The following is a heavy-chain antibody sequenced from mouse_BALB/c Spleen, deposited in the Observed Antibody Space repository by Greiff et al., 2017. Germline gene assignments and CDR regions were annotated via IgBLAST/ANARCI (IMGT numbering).Heavy chain of an antibody. CDR2: IWAGGST. D-gene: IGHD2-2*01. V-gene: IGHV2-9*02. CDR1: GFSLTSYG. Sequence: VKLVESGPGLVAPSQSLSITCTVSGFSLTSYGVHWVRQPPGKGLEWLGVIWAGGSTNYNSALMSRLSISKDNSKSQVFLKMNSLQTDDTAMYYCARDQGRLRQFAYWGQGTLVTVSA. CDR3: ARDQGRLRQFAY. J-gene: IGHJ3*01.